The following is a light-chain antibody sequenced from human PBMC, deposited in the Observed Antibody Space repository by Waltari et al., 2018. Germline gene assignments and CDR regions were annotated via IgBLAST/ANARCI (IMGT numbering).Light chain of an antibody. Sequence: SSELTQDPAVSVALGQTVRITCQGDSLRTYYAGWYQQKPGQAPLLVIYGINNRPSGIPDRFSGSRSGNTSSLTISGAQAEDEADYYCNSRDSSGNIAGFGGGTKLTVL. CDR3: NSRDSSGNIAG. CDR1: SLRTYY. V-gene: IGLV3-19*01. CDR2: GIN. J-gene: IGLJ2*01.